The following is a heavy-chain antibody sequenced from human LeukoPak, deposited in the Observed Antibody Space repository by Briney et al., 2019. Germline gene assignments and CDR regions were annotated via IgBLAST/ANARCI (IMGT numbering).Heavy chain of an antibody. V-gene: IGHV4-59*08. CDR3: ARRLHYYDNSGHQGYYFDY. Sequence: PSETLSLTCTVSGGSISSYYWSWIRQPPGKGLEWMGYIHYSGSTNYNPSLKSRVTISVDTSKMQISLKLSSVTAADTAVYYGARRLHYYDNSGHQGYYFDYWGQGSLVTVSS. CDR1: GGSISSYY. J-gene: IGHJ4*02. CDR2: IHYSGST. D-gene: IGHD3-22*01.